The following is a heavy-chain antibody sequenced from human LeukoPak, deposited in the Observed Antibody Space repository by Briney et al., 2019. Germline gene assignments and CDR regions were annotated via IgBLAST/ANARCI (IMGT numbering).Heavy chain of an antibody. Sequence: VASLTVSCTASGYTFTAYYIHWVRRAPGQGLEWMAWINPNSGGTESAQKFQGRVTMTRDTSISTAYMELSRLRSDDTAVYYCTRDHCTSINCYEYNYYGMDVWGQGTTVTVSS. D-gene: IGHD2-2*01. V-gene: IGHV1-2*02. J-gene: IGHJ6*02. CDR3: TRDHCTSINCYEYNYYGMDV. CDR1: GYTFTAYY. CDR2: INPNSGGT.